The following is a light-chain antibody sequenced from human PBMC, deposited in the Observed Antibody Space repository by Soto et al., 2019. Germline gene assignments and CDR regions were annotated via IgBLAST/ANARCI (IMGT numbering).Light chain of an antibody. CDR1: SSNIGSNY. V-gene: IGLV1-47*02. CDR3: TSPTPGSLYV. Sequence: QSVLTQPPSASGTPGQRVTISCSGSSSNIGSNYVYWYQQLPGTAPKLLIYSNNQRPSGVPDRFSGSKSGTSASLAISGLRSEDEADYFCTSPTPGSLYVFGTGTKVTVL. J-gene: IGLJ1*01. CDR2: SNN.